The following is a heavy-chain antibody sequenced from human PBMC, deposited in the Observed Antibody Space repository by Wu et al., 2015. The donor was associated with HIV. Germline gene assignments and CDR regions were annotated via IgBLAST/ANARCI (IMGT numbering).Heavy chain of an antibody. D-gene: IGHD5-12*01. CDR1: GYTFIDYY. J-gene: IGHJ6*02. CDR3: AVANQDGGLYYFGVDV. Sequence: EVQLVQSGAELKKPGATVKISCKVSGYTFIDYYIYWVQQSPGKGLQWMGLLDPENSETIYGEDFKGRVTFTADTSSQTAYMELSGLRSEDTAIYFCAVANQDGGLYYFGVDVWGQGTTVTVSS. V-gene: IGHV1-69-2*01. CDR2: LDPENSET.